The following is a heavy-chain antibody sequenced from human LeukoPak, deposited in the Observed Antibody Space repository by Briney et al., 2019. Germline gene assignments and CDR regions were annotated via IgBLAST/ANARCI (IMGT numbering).Heavy chain of an antibody. V-gene: IGHV3-11*06. J-gene: IGHJ5*02. CDR3: ARDLSYGGNSRGWFQP. CDR2: ISSSSSYT. Sequence: GGSLRLSCAASGFTFSDYYMSWIRQAPGKGLEWVSYISSSSSYTNYADSVKGRFTISRDNAKNSLYLQMNSLRAEDTAVYYCARDLSYGGNSRGWFQPWGQGTLVTVSS. CDR1: GFTFSDYY. D-gene: IGHD4-23*01.